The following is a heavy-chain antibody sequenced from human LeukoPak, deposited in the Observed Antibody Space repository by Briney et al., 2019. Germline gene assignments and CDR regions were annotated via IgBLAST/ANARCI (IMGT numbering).Heavy chain of an antibody. CDR3: ARDQGSTSRGIDY. CDR1: GFTFSSYW. J-gene: IGHJ4*02. D-gene: IGHD2-2*01. Sequence: PGGSLRLSCAASGFTFSSYWMHWVRQAPGKGLVWVSRIYSDGNTTNYADSVKGRFTISRDNAKNTLYPQMNSLRAEDTAVYYCARDQGSTSRGIDYWGQGTLVTVSS. CDR2: IYSDGNTT. V-gene: IGHV3-74*01.